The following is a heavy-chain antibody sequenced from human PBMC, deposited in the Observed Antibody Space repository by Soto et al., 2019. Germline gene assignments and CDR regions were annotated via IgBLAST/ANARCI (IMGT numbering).Heavy chain of an antibody. CDR1: GYTFTSYA. CDR2: INAGNGNT. J-gene: IGHJ4*02. CDR3: ASRGGYYYGSGSYYIGSLLTY. V-gene: IGHV1-3*01. D-gene: IGHD3-10*01. Sequence: ASVKVSCKASGYTFTSYAMHWVRQAPGQRLEWKGWINAGNGNTKYSQKFQGRVTITRDTSASTAYMELSSLRSEDTAVYYCASRGGYYYGSGSYYIGSLLTYWGQGTLVTVAA.